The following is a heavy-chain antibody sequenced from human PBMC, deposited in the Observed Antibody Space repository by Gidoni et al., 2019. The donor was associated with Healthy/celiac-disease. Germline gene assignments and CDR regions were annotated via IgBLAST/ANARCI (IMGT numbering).Heavy chain of an antibody. D-gene: IGHD6-19*01. CDR3: VKSRDSSGYDAFDI. CDR2: ISSNGGST. V-gene: IGHV3-64D*06. Sequence: VQLVESGGGLVQPGGSLRLSCSASGFNFSSYAMHWVRQAPGKGLEYVSAISSNGGSTYYADSVKGRFTISRDNSKNTLYLQMSSLRAEDTAVYYCVKSRDSSGYDAFDIWGQGTMVTVSS. CDR1: GFNFSSYA. J-gene: IGHJ3*02.